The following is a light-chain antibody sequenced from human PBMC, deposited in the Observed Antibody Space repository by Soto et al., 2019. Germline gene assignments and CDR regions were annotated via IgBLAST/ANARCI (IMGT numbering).Light chain of an antibody. Sequence: DIQMTQSPSTLSVSVGDRVTITCRASQSISIWLAWYQQKPGKAPKLLIYKASSLESGVPSRFSGSGSGTEFTLTISSLQPDDFATYYCQQYNSYWTFGQGTKVEIK. CDR1: QSISIW. J-gene: IGKJ1*01. V-gene: IGKV1-5*03. CDR3: QQYNSYWT. CDR2: KAS.